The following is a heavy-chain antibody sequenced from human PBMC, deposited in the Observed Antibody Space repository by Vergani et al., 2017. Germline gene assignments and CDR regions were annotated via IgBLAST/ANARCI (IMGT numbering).Heavy chain of an antibody. J-gene: IGHJ4*02. V-gene: IGHV3-23*01. CDR1: GFTFSSYA. CDR3: AKDWDDYGGNSGGSYFDY. CDR2: ISGSGGST. Sequence: EVQLLESGGGLVQPGGSLRLSCAASGFTFSSYAMSWVRQAPGKGLEWVSAISGSGGSTYYTDSVKGRFTISRDNSKNTLYLQMNSLRAEDTAVYYCAKDWDDYGGNSGGSYFDYWGQGTLVTVSS. D-gene: IGHD4-23*01.